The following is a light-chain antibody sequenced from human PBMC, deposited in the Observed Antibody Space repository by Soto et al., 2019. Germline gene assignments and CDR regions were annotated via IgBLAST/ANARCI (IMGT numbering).Light chain of an antibody. V-gene: IGKV3-11*01. Sequence: EIVLTQSPATLSLSPGERATLSCRASQSVSSYLAWYQQKPGQAPKLLIYDASNRSTGIPARFSGSGSGTDFTLTISSLEPEDFAVDYCQHRSNWPLTFGGGTKVDIK. J-gene: IGKJ4*01. CDR1: QSVSSY. CDR3: QHRSNWPLT. CDR2: DAS.